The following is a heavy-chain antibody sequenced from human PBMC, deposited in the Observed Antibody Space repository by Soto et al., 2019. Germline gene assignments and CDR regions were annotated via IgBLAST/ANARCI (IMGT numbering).Heavy chain of an antibody. CDR3: ARGQSPNYVGEEKPDPAFDP. Sequence: SETLSLTCAVYGGSFSGYYLSWIRQPPGKGLEWIGEINHSGSTNYNPSLKSRVTISVDTSKNQFSLKLSSVTAADTAVYYCARGQSPNYVGEEKPDPAFDPWGQGTLVTVSS. J-gene: IGHJ5*02. CDR1: GGSFSGYY. D-gene: IGHD3-10*02. CDR2: INHSGST. V-gene: IGHV4-34*01.